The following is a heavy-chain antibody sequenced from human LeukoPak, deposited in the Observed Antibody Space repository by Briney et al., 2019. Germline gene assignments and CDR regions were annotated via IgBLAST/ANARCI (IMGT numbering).Heavy chain of an antibody. CDR1: GFTFRSYG. CDR3: ARDLSVWLYYFDY. CDR2: ISYDGSNK. V-gene: IGHV3-30*03. Sequence: GGSLRLSCAASGFTFRSYGMHWVRQAPGKGLEWVAVISYDGSNKYYVDSVKGRFTISRDNSKNTLYLQMNSLRAEDTAVYYCARDLSVWLYYFDYWGQGTLVTVSS. J-gene: IGHJ4*02. D-gene: IGHD5-24*01.